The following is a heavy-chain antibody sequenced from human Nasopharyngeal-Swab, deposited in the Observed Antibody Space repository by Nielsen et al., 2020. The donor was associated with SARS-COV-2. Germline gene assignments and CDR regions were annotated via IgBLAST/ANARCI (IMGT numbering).Heavy chain of an antibody. D-gene: IGHD2-15*01. CDR1: GFTFSSYG. V-gene: IGHV3-30*18. CDR2: ISYDGSNK. CDR3: AKDLSLGVVAADDY. J-gene: IGHJ4*02. Sequence: GESLKISCAASGFTFSSYGMHWVRQAPGKGLEWVAVISYDGSNKYYADSVKGRFTISRDNSKNTLYLQMNSLRAEDTAVYYCAKDLSLGVVAADDYWGQGPLVTVSS.